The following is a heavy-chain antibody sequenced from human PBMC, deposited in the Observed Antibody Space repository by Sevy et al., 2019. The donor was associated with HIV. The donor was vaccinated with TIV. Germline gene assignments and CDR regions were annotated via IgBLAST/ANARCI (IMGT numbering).Heavy chain of an antibody. CDR2: IHYSGST. D-gene: IGHD5-12*01. J-gene: IGHJ5*02. Sequence: SETLSLTCSVSGGPISSYYWSWIRQPPGKRLEWIGYIHYSGSTNYNPSLNSRLTISVDTSKNQFSPRLTSVTAAATAVYYCARAPPVRSGDDSLNWFDPWGQGILVTVSS. CDR3: ARAPPVRSGDDSLNWFDP. V-gene: IGHV4-59*01. CDR1: GGPISSYY.